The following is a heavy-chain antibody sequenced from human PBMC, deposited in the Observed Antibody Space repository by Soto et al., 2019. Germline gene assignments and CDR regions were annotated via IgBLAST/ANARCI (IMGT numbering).Heavy chain of an antibody. D-gene: IGHD6-19*01. CDR1: GFTFSSYG. CDR2: IWYDGSNK. V-gene: IGHV3-33*01. CDR3: ARNIAVAGIGVDY. J-gene: IGHJ4*02. Sequence: GGSLRLSCAASGFTFSSYGRHWVRQAPGKGLEWVAVIWYDGSNKYYADSVKGRFTISRDNSKNTLYLQMNSLRAEDTAVYYCARNIAVAGIGVDYWGQGTMVTVSS.